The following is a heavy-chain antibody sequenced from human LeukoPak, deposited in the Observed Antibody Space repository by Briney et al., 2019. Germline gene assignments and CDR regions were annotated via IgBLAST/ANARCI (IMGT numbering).Heavy chain of an antibody. J-gene: IGHJ5*02. CDR1: GFIFSDSA. D-gene: IGHD4-17*01. V-gene: IGHV3-9*01. Sequence: GRSLRLSCAASGFIFSDSAMRWVPAGPGKGLERGSGICGDRGILNYADSVKGRFTIARDTAKKSLYIHMYSLRHENTVLYNTVKDQTTVSLSGWFDPWGQGTLVTVSS. CDR2: ICGDRGIL. CDR3: VKDQTTVSLSGWFDP.